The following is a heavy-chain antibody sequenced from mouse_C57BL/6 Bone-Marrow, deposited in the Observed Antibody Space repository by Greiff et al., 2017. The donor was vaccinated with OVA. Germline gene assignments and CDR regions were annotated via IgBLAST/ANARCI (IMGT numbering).Heavy chain of an antibody. Sequence: QVQLQQSGAELVRPGTSVKMSCKASGYTFTNYWIGWAKQRPGHGLEWIGDIYPGGGYTNYNEKFKGKATLTADKSSSTAYMQFSSLTSEDSASDNCARGGGYDGVDYWGQGTTLTVSS. CDR2: IYPGGGYT. V-gene: IGHV1-63*01. J-gene: IGHJ2*01. D-gene: IGHD2-2*01. CDR3: ARGGGYDGVDY. CDR1: GYTFTNYW.